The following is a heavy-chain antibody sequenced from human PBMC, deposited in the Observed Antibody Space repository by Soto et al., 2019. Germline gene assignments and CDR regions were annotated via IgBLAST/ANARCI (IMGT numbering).Heavy chain of an antibody. Sequence: ASVKVSCKASGYTFASYGFSWVRQAPGQGLEWLGWIISYTGNTNYAQKFQDRVTMTIDTSTGTAYMELRSLRSDDTAVYYCARASIRFLEWSQWFDYWGQGTLVTVSS. V-gene: IGHV1-18*01. D-gene: IGHD3-3*01. CDR1: GYTFASYG. J-gene: IGHJ4*02. CDR2: IISYTGNT. CDR3: ARASIRFLEWSQWFDY.